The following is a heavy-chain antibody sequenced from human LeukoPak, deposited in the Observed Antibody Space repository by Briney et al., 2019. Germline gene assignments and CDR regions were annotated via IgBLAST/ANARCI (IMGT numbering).Heavy chain of an antibody. CDR1: GYSIRSGYY. J-gene: IGHJ6*02. Sequence: SESLSLTCTVSGYSIRSGYYWAWIRQPPGKGLEWIGSTYHSGGTDYNPSLKSRVSISVDTSKNQFSLQLNSLTAADTAVYYCARDGTYSSSWYPDYYYYYGMDVWGQGTTVTVSS. V-gene: IGHV4-38-2*02. CDR2: TYHSGGT. D-gene: IGHD6-13*01. CDR3: ARDGTYSSSWYPDYYYYYGMDV.